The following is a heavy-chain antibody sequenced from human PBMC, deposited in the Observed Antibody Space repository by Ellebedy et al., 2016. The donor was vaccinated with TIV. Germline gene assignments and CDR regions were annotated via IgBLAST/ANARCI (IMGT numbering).Heavy chain of an antibody. V-gene: IGHV3-48*04. Sequence: PGGSLRLSCVASGFTFNTYGMNWVRQAPGKGLEWIAYISTNSTTINYADSVKGRFTISRDNAKSSLFLQVNGLRAEDTAIYYCARDKGRHTRNLELDSWGQGTLVTVSS. CDR1: GFTFNTYG. J-gene: IGHJ4*02. CDR2: ISTNSTTI. CDR3: ARDKGRHTRNLELDS.